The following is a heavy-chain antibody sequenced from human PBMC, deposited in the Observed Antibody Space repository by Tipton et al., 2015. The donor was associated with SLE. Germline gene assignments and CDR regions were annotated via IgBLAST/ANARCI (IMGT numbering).Heavy chain of an antibody. Sequence: TLSLTCAVYGGSFSGYYWSWIRQPPGKGLEWIGEINHSGSTNYNPSLKSRVTISVDTSKNQFSLKLSSVTAADTAVYYCARGNQKERAFDIWGQGTMVTVSS. CDR2: INHSGST. J-gene: IGHJ3*02. CDR3: ARGNQKERAFDI. CDR1: GGSFSGYY. V-gene: IGHV4-34*01. D-gene: IGHD1-26*01.